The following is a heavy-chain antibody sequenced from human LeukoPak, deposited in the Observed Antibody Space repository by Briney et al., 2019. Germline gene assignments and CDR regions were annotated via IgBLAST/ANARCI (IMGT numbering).Heavy chain of an antibody. J-gene: IGHJ5*02. D-gene: IGHD6-13*01. CDR2: ISGSGGST. V-gene: IGHV3-23*01. CDR3: ARVKYSSSWYGGDA. Sequence: GGSLRLSCAASGFTFSSYAMSWVRQAPGKGLEWVSAISGSGGSTYYADSVKGRFTISRDNAKNSLYLQMNSLRAEDTAVYYCARVKYSSSWYGGDAWGQGTLVTVSS. CDR1: GFTFSSYA.